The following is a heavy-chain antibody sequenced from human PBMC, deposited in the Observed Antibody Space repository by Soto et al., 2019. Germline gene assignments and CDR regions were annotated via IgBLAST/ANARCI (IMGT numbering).Heavy chain of an antibody. Sequence: SETLSLTCTVSGGSIISSTNYWGWLRQPPGKGLEWIGSFYYRGSTYYNPSLTSRLTISVDTSNTHFSLKLSSVTAADTAIYYCPRQLPGAWAVRPIDCWGQGILVTVSS. CDR1: GGSIISSTNY. D-gene: IGHD6-6*01. V-gene: IGHV4-39*01. CDR2: FYYRGST. J-gene: IGHJ4*02. CDR3: PRQLPGAWAVRPIDC.